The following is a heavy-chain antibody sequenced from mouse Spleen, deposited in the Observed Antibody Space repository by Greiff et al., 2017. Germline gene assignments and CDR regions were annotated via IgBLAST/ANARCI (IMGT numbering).Heavy chain of an antibody. V-gene: IGHV5-9-1*01. D-gene: IGHD1-1*01. CDR3: ARHYGSYAMDY. J-gene: IGHJ4*01. CDR1: GFTFSSYA. CDR2: ISSGGSYT. Sequence: EVMLVESGGGLVKPGGSLKLSCAASGFTFSSYAMSWVRQTPEKRLEWVATISSGGSYTYYPDSVKGRFTISRDNAKNTLYLQMSSLRSEDTAMYYCARHYGSYAMDYWGQGTSVTVSS.